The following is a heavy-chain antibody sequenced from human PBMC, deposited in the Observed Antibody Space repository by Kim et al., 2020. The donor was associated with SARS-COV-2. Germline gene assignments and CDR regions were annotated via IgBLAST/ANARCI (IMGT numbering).Heavy chain of an antibody. D-gene: IGHD2-15*01. CDR2: SSGESTYI. CDR1: GVIFSSDS. J-gene: IGHJ6*03. V-gene: IGHV3-21*01. Sequence: VGSLRLSCAASGVIFSSDSMNWVRQAPGKGLECVSSSSGESTYIYYADSVKGRFTISRDNAKNSLYLQMNSLRAEDTAVYYCARGRGAAYYYYYMEVWG. CDR3: ARGRGAAYYYYYMEV.